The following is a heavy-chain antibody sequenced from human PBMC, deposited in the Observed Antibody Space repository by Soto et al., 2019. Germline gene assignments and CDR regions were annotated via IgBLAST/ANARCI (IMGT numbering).Heavy chain of an antibody. J-gene: IGHJ4*02. D-gene: IGHD6-19*01. V-gene: IGHV4-4*02. CDR3: AREDPGSTVVAGYFDY. CDR2: IYHSGST. CDR1: GGSISSSNW. Sequence: TLSLTCAVSGGSISSSNWWSWVRQPPGKGLEWIGEIYHSGSTNYNPSLKSRVTISVDKSKNQFSLKLSSVTAADTAVYYCAREDPGSTVVAGYFDYWGQGTLVTVSS.